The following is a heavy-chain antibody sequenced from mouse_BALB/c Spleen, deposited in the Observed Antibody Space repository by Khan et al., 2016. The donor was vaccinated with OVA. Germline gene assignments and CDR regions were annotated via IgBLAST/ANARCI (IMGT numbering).Heavy chain of an antibody. D-gene: IGHD1-1*01. CDR2: INPYNDGT. V-gene: IGHV1S136*01. CDR3: ARKDYYDYWYFDV. J-gene: IGHJ1*01. CDR1: GYTFTSYV. Sequence: EVKLQESGPELVKPGASVKMSCKASGYTFTSYVMHWVKQKPGQGLEWIGYINPYNDGTKYNEKFKGKATLTSDKSSSTANMGISSLTSEDSAVYYCARKDYYDYWYFDVWGAGTMVTVSS.